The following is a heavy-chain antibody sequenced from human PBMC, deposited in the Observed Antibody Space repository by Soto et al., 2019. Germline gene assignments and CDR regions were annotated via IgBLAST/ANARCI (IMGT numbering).Heavy chain of an antibody. Sequence: SETLSLTCAVYGGSFSGYYWSWIRQPPGKGLEWIGEINHSGSTNYNPSLKSRVTMSVDTSKNQFSLKLSSVTAADTAMYYCARRCSGDTCYWYFDLWGRGTLVTVSS. D-gene: IGHD2-15*01. CDR1: GGSFSGYY. J-gene: IGHJ2*01. V-gene: IGHV4-34*01. CDR2: INHSGST. CDR3: ARRCSGDTCYWYFDL.